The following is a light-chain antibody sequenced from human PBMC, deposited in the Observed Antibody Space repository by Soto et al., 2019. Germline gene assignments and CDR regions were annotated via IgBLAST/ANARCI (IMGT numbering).Light chain of an antibody. CDR3: QQYNNWPLT. CDR1: QSVSSN. CDR2: GAS. J-gene: IGKJ3*01. V-gene: IGKV3-15*01. Sequence: EIVMTQSPATLSVSPGERATLSCRASQSVSSNLAWYQQKPGQAPRLLIYGASTGATGIPASFSGSGSGTELTLTISSLQSEDFAVYYCQQYNNWPLTFGPGTKVDIK.